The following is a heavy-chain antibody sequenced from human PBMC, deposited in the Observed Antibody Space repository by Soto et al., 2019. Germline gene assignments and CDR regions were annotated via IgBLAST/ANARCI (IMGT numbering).Heavy chain of an antibody. CDR3: AREGYYEYYFDY. Sequence: PSETLSLTCTVSCGSISSGGYYWSWIRQHPGKGLEWIGYIYYSGSTYYNPSLKSRVTISVDTSKNRFSLQLSSVTAADTAVYYCAREGYYEYYFDYWGQGTLVTVSS. J-gene: IGHJ4*01. V-gene: IGHV4-31*03. CDR1: CGSISSGGYY. D-gene: IGHD3-22*01. CDR2: IYYSGST.